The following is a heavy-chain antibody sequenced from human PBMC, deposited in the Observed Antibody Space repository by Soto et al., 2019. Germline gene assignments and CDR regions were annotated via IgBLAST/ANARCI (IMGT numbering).Heavy chain of an antibody. Sequence: GGSLRLSCAASGFTFSSFELNWVRQAPGKGLEWVSYISSSGSTIYYADSVKGRFTISRDNAKNSLYLQMNSLRAEDTAVYYCASAPYYYGSGSYYSNYYYYGMDVWGQGTTVTSP. V-gene: IGHV3-48*03. CDR1: GFTFSSFE. CDR2: ISSSGSTI. CDR3: ASAPYYYGSGSYYSNYYYYGMDV. J-gene: IGHJ6*02. D-gene: IGHD3-10*01.